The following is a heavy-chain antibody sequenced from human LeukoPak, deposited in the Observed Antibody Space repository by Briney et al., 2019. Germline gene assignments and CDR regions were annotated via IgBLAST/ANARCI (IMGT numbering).Heavy chain of an antibody. CDR1: GGSFSGYY. J-gene: IGHJ5*02. V-gene: IGHV4-34*01. D-gene: IGHD2-15*01. Sequence: SETLSLTCAVYGGSFSGYYWSWIRQPPGKGLEWTGEINHSGSTNYNPSLKSRVTISVDTSKNQFSLKLSSVTAADTAVYYCARGRLVVVVAATRGSWFDPWGQGTLVTVSS. CDR2: INHSGST. CDR3: ARGRLVVVVAATRGSWFDP.